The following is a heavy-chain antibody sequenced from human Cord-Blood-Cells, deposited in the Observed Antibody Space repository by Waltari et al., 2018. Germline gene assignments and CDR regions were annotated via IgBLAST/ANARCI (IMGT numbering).Heavy chain of an antibody. CDR2: IIPILGIA. CDR1: GGTFSSYA. V-gene: IGHV1-69*09. J-gene: IGHJ3*02. D-gene: IGHD1-7*01. CDR3: ARDLPSGTTLGHDAFDI. Sequence: QVQLVQSGAEVKKPGSSVKVSCKASGGTFSSYAISWVRQAPGQGLEWMGRIIPILGIANYAQKFQGRVTITADKSTSTAYMELSSLRSEDTAVYYCARDLPSGTTLGHDAFDIWGQGTMVTVSS.